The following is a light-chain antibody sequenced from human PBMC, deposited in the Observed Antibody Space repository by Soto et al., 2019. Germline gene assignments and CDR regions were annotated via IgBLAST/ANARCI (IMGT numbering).Light chain of an antibody. CDR3: LQTYSIPWT. CDR2: AAS. Sequence: DIQMTQSPSSLSASAGDRVTITCRASQGISNSLNWYQQKPGKAPNLLIYAASNLKGGVPSRFSGSGSGTDFILTISSLQPEDFATYYCLQTYSIPWTFGQGSKVAIK. V-gene: IGKV1-39*01. CDR1: QGISNS. J-gene: IGKJ1*01.